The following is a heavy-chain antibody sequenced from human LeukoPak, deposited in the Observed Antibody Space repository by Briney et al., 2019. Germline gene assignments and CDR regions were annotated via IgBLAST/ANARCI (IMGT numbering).Heavy chain of an antibody. CDR3: ASEQTYYDILTGYYIGY. CDR2: IDPSDSYT. Sequence: PGESLQISCQGSGYSFTSYWISWVRQLPGKGLEWMGRIDPSDSYTNYSPSFQGHVTISADKSISTAYLQWSSLKASDTAMYYCASEQTYYDILTGYYIGYWGQGTLVTVSS. J-gene: IGHJ4*02. CDR1: GYSFTSYW. D-gene: IGHD3-9*01. V-gene: IGHV5-10-1*01.